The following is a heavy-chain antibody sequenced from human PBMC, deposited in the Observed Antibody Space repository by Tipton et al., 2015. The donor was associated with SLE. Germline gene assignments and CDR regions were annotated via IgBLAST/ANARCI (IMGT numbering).Heavy chain of an antibody. Sequence: SLRLSCAASGFTFSNYSMNWVRQAPGKGLEWVSSISSSSSYIYYADSVKGRFTISRDNAKNSLYLQMNSLRAEDTAVYYCARGIVVVGFDYWGQGTLVTVSS. J-gene: IGHJ4*02. CDR1: GFTFSNYS. V-gene: IGHV3-21*01. CDR3: ARGIVVVGFDY. CDR2: ISSSSSYI. D-gene: IGHD3-22*01.